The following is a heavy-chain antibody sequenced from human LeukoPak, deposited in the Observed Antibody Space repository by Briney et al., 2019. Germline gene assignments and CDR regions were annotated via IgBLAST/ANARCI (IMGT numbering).Heavy chain of an antibody. D-gene: IGHD3-16*02. V-gene: IGHV3-23*01. J-gene: IGHJ4*02. CDR2: IIPSGHTT. CDR3: ARHRTASDY. CDR1: GFTFSSHG. Sequence: GGSLRLSCAASGFTFSSHGMNWVRQAPGKGLEWVSGIIPSGHTTYYADSVRGRFTISRDNSRNTLYLQMNSLRAEDTALYYCARHRTASDYWGQGTLVTASS.